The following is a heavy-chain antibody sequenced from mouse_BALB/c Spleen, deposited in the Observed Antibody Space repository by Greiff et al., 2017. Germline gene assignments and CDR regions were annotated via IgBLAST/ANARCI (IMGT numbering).Heavy chain of an antibody. J-gene: IGHJ4*01. CDR3: ARREGWATREAMDY. Sequence: DVKLVESGGGLVQPGGSRKLSCAASGFTFSSFGMHWVRQAPEKGLEWVAYISSGSSTIYYADTVKGRFTISRDNPKNTLFLQMTSLRSEDTAMYYCARREGWATREAMDYWGQGTSVTVSS. V-gene: IGHV5-17*02. D-gene: IGHD6-1*01. CDR2: ISSGSSTI. CDR1: GFTFSSFG.